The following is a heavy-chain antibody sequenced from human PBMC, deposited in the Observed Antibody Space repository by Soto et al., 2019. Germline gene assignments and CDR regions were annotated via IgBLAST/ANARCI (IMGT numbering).Heavy chain of an antibody. CDR3: AKDRRLTWSVDY. Sequence: GGSLRLSCAASGLTFSNYGFHWVRQAPGRGLEWVAVISYSGSHIFYTDSVKGRFSISRDNSKNTVSLQMNNLRPEDTAMYYCAKDRRLTWSVDYWGQGIPVTVSS. CDR2: ISYSGSHI. J-gene: IGHJ4*02. D-gene: IGHD2-8*02. V-gene: IGHV3-30*18. CDR1: GLTFSNYG.